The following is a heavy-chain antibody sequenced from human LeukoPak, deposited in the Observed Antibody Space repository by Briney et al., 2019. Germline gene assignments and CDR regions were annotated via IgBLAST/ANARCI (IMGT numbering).Heavy chain of an antibody. CDR3: AKSDYDSSGFDLYYFDY. Sequence: PGGSLILSCAASGFTFSTYAMSWVRRAPGKGLEWVSGFSGSGGRTYYADSVKGRFTVSRDKSKNTLYLQMSSLRAEDTAVYYCAKSDYDSSGFDLYYFDYWGQGTLVTVSS. J-gene: IGHJ4*02. CDR1: GFTFSTYA. V-gene: IGHV3-23*01. D-gene: IGHD3-22*01. CDR2: FSGSGGRT.